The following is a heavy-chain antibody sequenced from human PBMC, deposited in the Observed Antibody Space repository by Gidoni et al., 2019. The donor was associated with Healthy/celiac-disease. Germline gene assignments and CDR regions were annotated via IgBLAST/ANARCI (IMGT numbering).Heavy chain of an antibody. CDR3: ARAAARNWFDP. D-gene: IGHD2-2*01. J-gene: IGHJ5*02. CDR2: INHRGST. V-gene: IGHV4-34*01. Sequence: QVQLPQWGAGPLRPSDTLSLTCAVDGESFSGYYWNWIRQPPGKGLEWIGEINHRGSTNYNTSLKCRVTISVDTSKKQFYLKLTSVTAADTAVYSCARAAARNWFDPWGQGTLVTVSS. CDR1: GESFSGYY.